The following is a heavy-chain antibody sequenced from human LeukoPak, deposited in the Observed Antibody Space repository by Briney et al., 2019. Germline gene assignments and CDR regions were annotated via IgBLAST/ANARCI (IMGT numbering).Heavy chain of an antibody. CDR1: GYTFTGYF. D-gene: IGHD3-10*01. CDR2: INPNSGDT. V-gene: IGHV1-2*06. J-gene: IGHJ4*02. Sequence: GASVKVSCKASGYTFTGYFMHWVRQAPGQGLEWMGRINPNSGDTNYAQKFQGRVTMTRDTSVSAAYLELSSLRYDDTAVYYCASRGGSGKYDFDFWGQGTLVTVSS. CDR3: ASRGGSGKYDFDF.